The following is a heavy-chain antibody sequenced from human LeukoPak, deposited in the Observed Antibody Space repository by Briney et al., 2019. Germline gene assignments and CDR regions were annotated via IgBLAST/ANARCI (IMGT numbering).Heavy chain of an antibody. J-gene: IGHJ4*02. CDR3: ARNIPVTRWGY. CDR1: GFTVSNNY. Sequence: PGGSLRLSCAASGFTVSNNYMTWVRQAPGKGLEWVSLIYSGGSTYYADSVKGRFTISRDNSKSTVYLQMNSLRAEDTAVYYCARNIPVTRWGYWGQGTLVTASS. V-gene: IGHV3-66*01. CDR2: IYSGGST. D-gene: IGHD2-21*01.